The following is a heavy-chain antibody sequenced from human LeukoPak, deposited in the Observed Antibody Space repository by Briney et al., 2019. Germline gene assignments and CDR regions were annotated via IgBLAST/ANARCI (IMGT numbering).Heavy chain of an antibody. CDR1: EDSISSTTYC. CDR3: ARRGYNYGYGWFDP. CDR2: IYYSGST. V-gene: IGHV4-39*01. J-gene: IGHJ5*02. Sequence: SETLSLTCTVSEDSISSTTYCWGWIRQPPGKGLKWIGNIYYSGSTYYNPSLKSRVTISVDTSKNQFSLKLTSVTAADTAVYYCARRGYNYGYGWFDPWGQGTLVTVS. D-gene: IGHD5-18*01.